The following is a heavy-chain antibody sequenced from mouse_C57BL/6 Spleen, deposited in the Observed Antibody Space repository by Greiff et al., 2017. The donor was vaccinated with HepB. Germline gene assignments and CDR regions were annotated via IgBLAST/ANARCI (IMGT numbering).Heavy chain of an antibody. V-gene: IGHV5-6*02. J-gene: IGHJ2*01. CDR2: ISSGGSYT. CDR1: GFTFSSYG. D-gene: IGHD6-1*01. CDR3: ARRSLYYFDY. Sequence: EVKVVESGGDLVKPGGSLKLSCAASGFTFSSYGMSWVRQTPDKRLEWVATISSGGSYTYYPDSVKGRFTISRDNAKNTLYLQMSSLKSEDTARYYCARRSLYYFDYWGQGTTLTVSS.